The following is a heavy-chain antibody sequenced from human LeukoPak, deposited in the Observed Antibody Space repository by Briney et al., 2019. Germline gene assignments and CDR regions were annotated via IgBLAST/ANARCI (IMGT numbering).Heavy chain of an antibody. CDR1: GGSFSGYY. CDR2: INHSGST. D-gene: IGHD3-10*01. CDR3: ARVLSGDDALDI. J-gene: IGHJ3*02. Sequence: SETLSLTCAVYGGSFSGYYWSWIRQPPGKGLEWIGEINHSGSTNYNPSLKSRVTISVDTSKNQFSLKLSSVTAADTAVYYCARVLSGDDALDIWGQGTMVTVSS. V-gene: IGHV4-34*01.